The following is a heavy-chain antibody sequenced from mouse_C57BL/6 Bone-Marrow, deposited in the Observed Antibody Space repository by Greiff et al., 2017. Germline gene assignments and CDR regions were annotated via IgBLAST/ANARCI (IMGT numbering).Heavy chain of an antibody. Sequence: EVKLVESGGGLVKPGGSLKLSCAASGFTFSDYGMHWVRQAPEKGLEWVAYISSGSSTIYYADTVKGRFTISRANAKNTLFLQMTSLRSEDTAMYYCARGKPAWFAYWGQGTLVTVSA. CDR1: GFTFSDYG. J-gene: IGHJ3*01. CDR2: ISSGSSTI. V-gene: IGHV5-17*01. CDR3: ARGKPAWFAY.